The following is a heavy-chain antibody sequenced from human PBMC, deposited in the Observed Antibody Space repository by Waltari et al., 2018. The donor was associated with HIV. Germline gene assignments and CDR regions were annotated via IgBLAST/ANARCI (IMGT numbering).Heavy chain of an antibody. CDR3: AKDLTTLLRGGGLDP. D-gene: IGHD3-10*01. CDR1: GFTFSDSA. V-gene: IGHV3-30*02. CDR2: IHSDGSRK. J-gene: IGHJ5*02. Sequence: QVHLVESGGGVVQSGRSLSLSCAPLGFTFSDSALHLVRQAPGKGLEWLALIHSDGSRKFYRESVKGRFIISRDQSKKTLYLQINSLRPDDTTVYYCAKDLTTLLRGGGLDPWGQGTLVTVSS.